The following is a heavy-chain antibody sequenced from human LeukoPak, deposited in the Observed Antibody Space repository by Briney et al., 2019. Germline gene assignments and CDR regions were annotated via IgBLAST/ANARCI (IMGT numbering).Heavy chain of an antibody. Sequence: PGGYLRRYGAASGFTFSSYSMNWVRQAPGKGLEWVSSISSSSSYIYYADSVKGRFTISRDNATNSLYLQMNSLRAEDTAVYYCARVSGSYPEIDYWGQGTLVTVSS. D-gene: IGHD1-26*01. CDR1: GFTFSSYS. J-gene: IGHJ4*02. CDR3: ARVSGSYPEIDY. V-gene: IGHV3-21*01. CDR2: ISSSSSYI.